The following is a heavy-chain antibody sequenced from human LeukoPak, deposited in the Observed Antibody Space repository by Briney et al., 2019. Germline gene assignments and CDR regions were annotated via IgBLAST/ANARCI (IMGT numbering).Heavy chain of an antibody. CDR3: AKDSSIAAAGGGLWGRPTTRGPSDY. V-gene: IGHV3-23*01. J-gene: IGHJ4*02. CDR1: GFTFSSYA. Sequence: GGSLRPSCAASGFTFSSYAMSWVRQAPGKGLEWVSLISGGGVNTYYADSVKGRFTISRDNSKNTLYLQMNSLRAEDTAVYYCAKDSSIAAAGGGLWGRPTTRGPSDYWGQGTLVTVSS. D-gene: IGHD6-13*01. CDR2: ISGGGVNT.